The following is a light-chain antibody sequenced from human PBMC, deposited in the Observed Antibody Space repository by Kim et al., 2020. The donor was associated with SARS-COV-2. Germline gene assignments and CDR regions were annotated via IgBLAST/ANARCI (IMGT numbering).Light chain of an antibody. V-gene: IGKV1-33*01. J-gene: IGKJ5*01. CDR1: QDITNH. CDR3: QHYDLPIT. Sequence: DIQMTQSPSSLSASVGDTVTITCQASQDITNHLNWYQQKPGKAPKLLIYDATDLEIGVPARFSGSGSGTDFTFTIRSLQPDDIATYYCQHYDLPITFGQGTRLG. CDR2: DAT.